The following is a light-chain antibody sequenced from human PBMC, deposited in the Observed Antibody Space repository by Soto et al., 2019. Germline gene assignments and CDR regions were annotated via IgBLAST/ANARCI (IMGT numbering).Light chain of an antibody. CDR2: GAS. CDR3: QQYGRSPHT. V-gene: IGKV3-20*01. J-gene: IGKJ1*01. Sequence: EIVLTQSPGTLSLSPGERATLSCRASQSVSSSYLAWYQQKPGQAPRLLLYGASSRATGIPDRFSGSGSGTDFTLTISRLEPEAFAVYYCQQYGRSPHTFGQGTKVQIK. CDR1: QSVSSSY.